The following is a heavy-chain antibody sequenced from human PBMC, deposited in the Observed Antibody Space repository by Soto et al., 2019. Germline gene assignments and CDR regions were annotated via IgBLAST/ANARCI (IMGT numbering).Heavy chain of an antibody. D-gene: IGHD4-17*01. J-gene: IGHJ6*02. CDR1: GYIFTSYW. CDR2: IYGGDSDT. Sequence: GDALKIYCKGSGYIFTSYWIVWVRQMSGKLLDEMVIIYGGDSDTRYSQSFQVQVTISADKSIITAYLQWSSLKASDTAMYYCAIHNDYGDYISYYYYYGMDVWGQGTTVTVSS. CDR3: AIHNDYGDYISYYYYYGMDV. V-gene: IGHV5-51*01.